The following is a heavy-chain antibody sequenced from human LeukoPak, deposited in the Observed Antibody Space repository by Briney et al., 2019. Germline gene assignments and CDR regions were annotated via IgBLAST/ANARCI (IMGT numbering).Heavy chain of an antibody. D-gene: IGHD3-10*01. V-gene: IGHV4-4*07. CDR1: GGSISSYY. J-gene: IGHJ5*02. CDR2: IYTSGST. CDR3: ARGAYYYGSGSYYGTRFDP. Sequence: SETLSLTCTVSGGSISSYYWSWIRQPAGKELEWIGRIYTSGSTNYNPSLKSRVTMSVDTSKNQFSLKLSSVTAADTAVYYCARGAYYYGSGSYYGTRFDPWGQGTLVTVSS.